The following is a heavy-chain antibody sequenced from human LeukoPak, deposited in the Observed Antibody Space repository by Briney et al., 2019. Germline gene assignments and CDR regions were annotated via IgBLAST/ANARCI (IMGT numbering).Heavy chain of an antibody. D-gene: IGHD3-10*01. CDR3: AREITANGMDV. CDR2: ISSSSSYI. J-gene: IGHJ6*02. Sequence: GGSLRLSCAASGFTFSSYSMNWVRQAPGKGLEWVSSISSSSSYIYYADSVKDRFTISRDNAKNSLYLQMNSLRAEDTAVYYCAREITANGMDVWGQGTTVTVSS. V-gene: IGHV3-21*01. CDR1: GFTFSSYS.